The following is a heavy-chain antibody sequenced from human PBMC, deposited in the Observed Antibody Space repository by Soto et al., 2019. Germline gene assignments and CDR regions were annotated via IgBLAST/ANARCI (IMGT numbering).Heavy chain of an antibody. CDR3: ARVAY. CDR2: ISSGSSET. CDR1: GFTFSRVS. V-gene: IGHV3-21*01. Sequence: PGGSLRLSCEASGFTFSRVSLTWIRQLPGKGLDWDGPISSGSSETCYADSVKGRFIISRDNAQNSLFLQMKTLRPEDSATYYCARVAYWGPGTQVTVSP. J-gene: IGHJ4*02.